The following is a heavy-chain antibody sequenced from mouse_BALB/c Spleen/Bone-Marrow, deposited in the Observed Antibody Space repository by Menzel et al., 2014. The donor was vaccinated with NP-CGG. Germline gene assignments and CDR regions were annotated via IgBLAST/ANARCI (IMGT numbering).Heavy chain of an antibody. CDR1: GFTFNTYA. D-gene: IGHD1-1*01. CDR2: IRSKSNNYAT. Sequence: EVQAVESGGGLVQPKGSLKLSCAASGFTFNTYAMNWVRQAPGKGLEWVARIRSKSNNYATYYADSVKDRFTISRDDSQSMLYLQMNNLKTEDTAMYYCVRHSYYYGSSYYAMDYWGQGTSVTVSS. CDR3: VRHSYYYGSSYYAMDY. V-gene: IGHV10-1*02. J-gene: IGHJ4*01.